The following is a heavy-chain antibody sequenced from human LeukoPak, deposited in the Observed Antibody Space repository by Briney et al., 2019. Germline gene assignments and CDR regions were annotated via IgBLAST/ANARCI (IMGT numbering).Heavy chain of an antibody. Sequence: GASVKVSCKASGYTFTSYYMHWVRQAPGQGLEWIGIINPSGGSTSYAQKFQGRVTMTRDTSTSTVYMELSSLRSEDTAVYYCARGNGYYDSSGRGRAWFDPWGQGTLVTVSS. CDR2: INPSGGST. V-gene: IGHV1-46*03. D-gene: IGHD3-22*01. CDR3: ARGNGYYDSSGRGRAWFDP. J-gene: IGHJ5*02. CDR1: GYTFTSYY.